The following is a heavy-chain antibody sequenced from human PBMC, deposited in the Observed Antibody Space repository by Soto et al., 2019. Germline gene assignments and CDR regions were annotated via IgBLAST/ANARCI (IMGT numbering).Heavy chain of an antibody. CDR2: INPSGGST. J-gene: IGHJ4*02. CDR1: GYTFTSYY. D-gene: IGHD6-19*01. V-gene: IGHV1-46*03. CDR3: AIAVAGPRNFDY. Sequence: QVQLVQSGAEVKKPGASVKVSCKASGYTFTSYYMHWVRQAPGQGLEWMGIINPSGGSTSYAQKFQGRVTMTRDTSTSTVYMALSSLRSEDTAVYYCAIAVAGPRNFDYWGQGTLVTVSS.